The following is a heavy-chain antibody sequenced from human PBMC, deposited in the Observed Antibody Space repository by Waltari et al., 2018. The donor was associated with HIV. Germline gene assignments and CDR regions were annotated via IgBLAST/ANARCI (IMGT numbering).Heavy chain of an antibody. CDR2: SYYSGTT. CDR3: ARAPAGGRSSAFDV. Sequence: QVQLQESGPGLVKPSETLSLTCTVSGGSISNYYWSWIRQPPGKGLDSIGYSYYSGTTNYNPTHKRRVTISVDTSRNQFSLMLSSVTAADTSVDFWARAPAGGRSSAFDVWGQGTMVTVSS. V-gene: IGHV4-59*01. D-gene: IGHD6-6*01. J-gene: IGHJ3*01. CDR1: GGSISNYY.